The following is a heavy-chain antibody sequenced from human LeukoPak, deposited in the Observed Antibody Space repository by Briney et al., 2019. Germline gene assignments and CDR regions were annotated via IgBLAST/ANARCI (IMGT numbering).Heavy chain of an antibody. CDR1: GFTFSSYA. CDR2: ISYDGSNK. Sequence: GGSLRLSCAASGFTFSSYAMHWVRQAPGKGLEWVAVISYDGSNKYYADSVKGRFTISRDNSKNTLYLQMNSLRAEDTAVYYCARSEYDSVWGSPYDYWGQGTLVTVSS. CDR3: ARSEYDSVWGSPYDY. V-gene: IGHV3-30-3*01. J-gene: IGHJ4*02. D-gene: IGHD3-16*01.